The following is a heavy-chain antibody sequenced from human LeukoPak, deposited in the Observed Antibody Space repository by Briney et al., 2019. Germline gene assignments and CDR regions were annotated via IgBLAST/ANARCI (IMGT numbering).Heavy chain of an antibody. V-gene: IGHV4-38-2*02. D-gene: IGHD1-26*01. CDR1: GYSISSGYY. CDR2: IYHSGST. CDR3: ARAIEVGAMTPFDY. J-gene: IGHJ4*02. Sequence: PSETLSLTCTVSGYSISSGYYWGWIRQPPGKGLEWIGSIYHSGSTYYNPSLKSRVTISVDTSKNQFSLKLSSVTAADTAVYYCARAIEVGAMTPFDYWGQGTLVTVSS.